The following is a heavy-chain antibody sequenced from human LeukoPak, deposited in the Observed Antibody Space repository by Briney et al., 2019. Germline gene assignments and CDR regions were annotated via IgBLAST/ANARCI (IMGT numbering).Heavy chain of an antibody. V-gene: IGHV3-11*04. D-gene: IGHD6-19*01. CDR2: ISSSGSTI. J-gene: IGHJ4*02. CDR1: GFTFSDYY. CDR3: ARDVAVAGTHFDY. Sequence: GGSLRLSCAASGFTFSDYYMSWIRRAPGKGLEWVSYISSSGSTIYYADSVKGRFTISRDNAKNSLYLQMNSLRAEDTAVYYCARDVAVAGTHFDYWGQGTLVTVSS.